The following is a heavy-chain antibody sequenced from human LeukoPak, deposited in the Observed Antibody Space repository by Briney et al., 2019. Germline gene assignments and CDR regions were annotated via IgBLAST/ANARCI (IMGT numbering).Heavy chain of an antibody. CDR3: ARRRDGYNKGGYAFDI. Sequence: SETLSLTCTVSGDSISSYYWGWIRQPPGKGLEWIGSIYYSGSTYYNPSLKSRVTISVDTSKNQFSLKLSSVTAADTAVYYCARRRDGYNKGGYAFDIWGQGTMVTVSS. V-gene: IGHV4-39*01. CDR2: IYYSGST. D-gene: IGHD5-24*01. CDR1: GDSISSYY. J-gene: IGHJ3*02.